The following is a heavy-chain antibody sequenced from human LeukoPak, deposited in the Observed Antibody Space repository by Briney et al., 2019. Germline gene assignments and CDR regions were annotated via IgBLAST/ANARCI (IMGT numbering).Heavy chain of an antibody. CDR3: AKDRWSPGFFDY. D-gene: IGHD5-24*01. V-gene: IGHV3-33*06. CDR2: IWYDGSNK. J-gene: IGHJ4*02. Sequence: PGGSLRLSCAASGFTFSSYGMHWVRQAPGKGLEWVAVIWYDGSNKYYADSVKGRFTISRDNSKNTLYLQMNSLGAEDTAVYYCAKDRWSPGFFDYWGQGTLVTVSS. CDR1: GFTFSSYG.